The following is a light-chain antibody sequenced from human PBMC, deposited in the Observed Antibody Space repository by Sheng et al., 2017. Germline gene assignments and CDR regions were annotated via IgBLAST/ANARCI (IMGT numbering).Light chain of an antibody. J-gene: IGLJ3*02. CDR3: SAWDDSLNGFWV. CDR1: SSNIGRNT. V-gene: IGLV1-44*01. Sequence: QSMLTQPPSTSGTPGQRVTISCSGSSSNIGRNTVNWYQQVPGTAPKLLIYNDDYRPSGVPDRFSASKSGTSASLAISGLQSEDEAHYYCSAWDDSLNGFWVFGGGTQVTVL. CDR2: NDD.